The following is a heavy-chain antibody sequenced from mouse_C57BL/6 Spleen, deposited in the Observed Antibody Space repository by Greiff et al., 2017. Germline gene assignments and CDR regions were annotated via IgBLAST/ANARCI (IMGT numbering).Heavy chain of an antibody. CDR2: ISSGSSTI. J-gene: IGHJ2*01. CDR1: GFTFSDYG. V-gene: IGHV5-17*01. Sequence: VQLKESGGGLVKPGGSLKLSCAASGFTFSDYGMHWVRQAPEKGLEWVAYISSGSSTIYYADTVKGRFTISRDNAKNTLFLQMTSLRSEDTAMYYCATLYYYGSSYGYLDYWGQGTTLTVSS. CDR3: ATLYYYGSSYGYLDY. D-gene: IGHD1-1*01.